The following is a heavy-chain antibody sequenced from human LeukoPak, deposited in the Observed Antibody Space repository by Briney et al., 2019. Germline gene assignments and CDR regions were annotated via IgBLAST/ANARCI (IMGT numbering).Heavy chain of an antibody. J-gene: IGHJ4*02. D-gene: IGHD6-19*01. CDR3: AKDRPGGQWLVFDD. CDR2: ISGDGGST. Sequence: PGGSLRLSCAASGFTFDDYAMHWVRQAPGKGLEWVSLISGDGGSTYYADSVKGRFTISRDNSKNSLYLQMNSLRTEDTALYYCAKDRPGGQWLVFDDWGQGTLVTVSS. V-gene: IGHV3-43*02. CDR1: GFTFDDYA.